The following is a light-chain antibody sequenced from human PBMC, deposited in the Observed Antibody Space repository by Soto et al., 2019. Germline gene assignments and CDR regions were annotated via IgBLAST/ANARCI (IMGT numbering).Light chain of an antibody. CDR3: QQYNNWWT. V-gene: IGKV3-15*01. CDR2: GAS. CDR1: QSVSNS. Sequence: EIVMTQSPATPSVSPGERVTLSCRASQSVSNSLAWYQQKPGQAPSLLIYGASTRAIGIPARFSGSGSETEFTLTISSLQSEDFAVYYCQQYNNWWTFGQGTKVEIK. J-gene: IGKJ1*01.